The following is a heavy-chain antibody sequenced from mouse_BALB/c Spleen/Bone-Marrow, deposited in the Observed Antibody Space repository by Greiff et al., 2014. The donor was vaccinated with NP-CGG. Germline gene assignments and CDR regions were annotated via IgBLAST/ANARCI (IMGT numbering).Heavy chain of an antibody. J-gene: IGHJ2*01. V-gene: IGHV5-17*02. CDR1: GFTFSSFG. CDR3: ARSGGSSGYFDY. Sequence: DVKLVESGGGLVQPGGSRKLSCAASGFTFSSFGMHWVRQAPEKGLEWVAYISSGSSTVYYADKVMGRFTISRDNPKNTLFLQMTSRRSEDTAMYYCARSGGSSGYFDYWGQGTTLTVSS. D-gene: IGHD1-1*02. CDR2: ISSGSSTV.